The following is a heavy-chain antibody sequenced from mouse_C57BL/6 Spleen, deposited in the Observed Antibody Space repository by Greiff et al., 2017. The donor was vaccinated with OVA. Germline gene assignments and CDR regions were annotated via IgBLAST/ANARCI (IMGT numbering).Heavy chain of an antibody. D-gene: IGHD1-1*01. Sequence: EVKVVESGGGLVQPGGSLSLSCAASGFTFTDYYMSWVRQPPGKALEWLGFIRNKANGYTTEYSASVKGRFTISRDNSQSILYLQMNALRAEDSATYYCARYPYGSSQYYYAMDYWGQGTSVTVSS. CDR1: GFTFTDYY. CDR3: ARYPYGSSQYYYAMDY. CDR2: IRNKANGYTT. V-gene: IGHV7-3*01. J-gene: IGHJ4*01.